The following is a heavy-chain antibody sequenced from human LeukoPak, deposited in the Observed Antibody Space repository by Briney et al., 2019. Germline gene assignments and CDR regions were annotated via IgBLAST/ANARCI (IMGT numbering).Heavy chain of an antibody. D-gene: IGHD1-20*01. CDR2: MNPNSGNT. CDR3: ARGRRITGNDY. V-gene: IGHV1-8*03. CDR1: GYTFTSYD. J-gene: IGHJ4*02. Sequence: GASVKVSCKASGYTFTSYDINWVRQATGQGLEWMGWMNPNSGNTGYAQKFQGRVTITRNTSISTAYMEPSSLRSEDTAVYYCARGRRITGNDYWGQGTLVTVSS.